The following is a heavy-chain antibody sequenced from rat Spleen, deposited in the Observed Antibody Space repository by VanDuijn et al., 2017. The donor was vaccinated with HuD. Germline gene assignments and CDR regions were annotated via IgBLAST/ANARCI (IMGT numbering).Heavy chain of an antibody. J-gene: IGHJ2*01. CDR1: GFTFDDFY. CDR2: INYDGSST. Sequence: EVQLVESGGGLVQPGRSLKVSCAASGFTFDDFYMAWVRQAPTKGLEWVASINYDGSSTYYRDSVKGRFSISRDNAKSSLYLQMYSLRSEDTATYYCTRDRILRSTGFDYWGQGVMVTVSS. D-gene: IGHD1-6*01. V-gene: IGHV5-20*01. CDR3: TRDRILRSTGFDY.